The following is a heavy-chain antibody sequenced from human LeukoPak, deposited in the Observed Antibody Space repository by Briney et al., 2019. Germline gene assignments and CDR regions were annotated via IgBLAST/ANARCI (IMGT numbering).Heavy chain of an antibody. D-gene: IGHD5-18*01. J-gene: IGHJ4*02. CDR1: GGSISSGGYY. CDR3: ARDPVDTAIGTGY. CDR2: IYYSGST. V-gene: IGHV4-31*03. Sequence: SQTLSLTCTVSGGSISSGGYYWSWIRQHPGKGLEWIGYIYYSGSTYYNPSLKSRVTISVDTSKNQFSLKLSSVTAADTAVYYCARDPVDTAIGTGYWGQGTLVTVSS.